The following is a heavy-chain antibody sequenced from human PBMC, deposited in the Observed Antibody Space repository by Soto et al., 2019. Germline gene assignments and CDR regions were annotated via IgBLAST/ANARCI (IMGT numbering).Heavy chain of an antibody. Sequence: SETLSLTCTVSGGSISSYYWSWIRQPPGKGLEWIGYIYYSGSTNYNPSLKSRVTISVDTSKNQFSLKLSSVTAADTAVYYCAGYSGYDFALGYWGQGTLVTVSS. CDR3: AGYSGYDFALGY. V-gene: IGHV4-59*01. D-gene: IGHD5-12*01. CDR1: GGSISSYY. J-gene: IGHJ4*02. CDR2: IYYSGST.